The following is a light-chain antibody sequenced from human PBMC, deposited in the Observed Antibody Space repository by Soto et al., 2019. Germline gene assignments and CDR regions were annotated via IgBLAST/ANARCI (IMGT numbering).Light chain of an antibody. V-gene: IGKV3-15*01. CDR1: QSVHSN. J-gene: IGKJ4*01. CDR3: QQYTDWPWGT. CDR2: GAS. Sequence: EIVLTQSPGTLSLSPGETATLSCRASQSVHSNLAWFQQHPGQAPRLLIYGASSRATGIPVRFSGSGSGTEFTLTISSLQPEDFAVYYCQQYTDWPWGTFGGGTKVEIK.